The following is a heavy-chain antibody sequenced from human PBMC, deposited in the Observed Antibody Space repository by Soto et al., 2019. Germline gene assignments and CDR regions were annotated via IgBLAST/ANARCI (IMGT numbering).Heavy chain of an antibody. V-gene: IGHV3-48*01. Sequence: GGSLRLSCAASGFTFSSYSMNWVRQAPGKGLEWVSYISSSSSTIYYADSVKGRFTISRDNAKNSLYLQMNSLRAEDTAVYYCARRYSGYDFHYYYYMDVWGKGTTVTVSS. D-gene: IGHD5-12*01. CDR3: ARRYSGYDFHYYYYMDV. J-gene: IGHJ6*03. CDR1: GFTFSSYS. CDR2: ISSSSSTI.